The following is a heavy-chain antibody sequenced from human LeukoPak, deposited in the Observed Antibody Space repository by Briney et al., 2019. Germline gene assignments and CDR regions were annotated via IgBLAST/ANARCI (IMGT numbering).Heavy chain of an antibody. CDR1: GGSISSGGYS. D-gene: IGHD6-19*01. CDR3: ARAWSGWYLDY. J-gene: IGHJ4*02. Sequence: PSQTLSLTCAVSGGSISSGGYSWSWIRQPPGKGLEWIAYIYHSGSTYYNPSLKSRVTISVDTSKNQFSLKLSSVTAADTAVYYCARAWSGWYLDYWGQGNLVTVSS. CDR2: IYHSGST. V-gene: IGHV4-30-2*01.